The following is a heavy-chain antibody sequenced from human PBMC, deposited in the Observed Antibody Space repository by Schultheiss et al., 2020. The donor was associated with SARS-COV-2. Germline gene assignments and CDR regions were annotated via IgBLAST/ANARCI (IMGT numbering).Heavy chain of an antibody. Sequence: SETLSLTCTVSGGSVSSGSYYWSWIRQPPGKGLEWIGYIYYSWSTNYNPSLKSRVTISVGTSKNQFSMKLTSVTAADTAVYYCARDGGRYSVPFEHWGQGTLVTVSS. CDR1: GGSVSSGSYY. CDR3: ARDGGRYSVPFEH. CDR2: IYYSWST. D-gene: IGHD1-26*01. V-gene: IGHV4-61*01. J-gene: IGHJ4*02.